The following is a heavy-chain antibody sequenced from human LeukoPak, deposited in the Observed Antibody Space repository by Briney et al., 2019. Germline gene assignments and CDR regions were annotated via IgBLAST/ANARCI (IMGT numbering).Heavy chain of an antibody. CDR2: INPSGGST. J-gene: IGHJ5*02. D-gene: IGHD3-3*01. CDR1: GYTFTSYY. Sequence: ASVKVSCKASGYTFTSYYMHWVRQAPGQGLEWMGIINPSGGSTSYAQKFQGRVTMTRDTSTSTVYMELSSLRSEDTAVYYCARGHHDFWSGQRWFDPWGQGTLVTVSS. CDR3: ARGHHDFWSGQRWFDP. V-gene: IGHV1-46*01.